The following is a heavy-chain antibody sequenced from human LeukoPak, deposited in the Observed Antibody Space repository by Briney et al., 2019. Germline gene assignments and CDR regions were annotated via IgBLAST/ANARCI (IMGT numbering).Heavy chain of an antibody. J-gene: IGHJ3*02. V-gene: IGHV5-51*01. Sequence: GEYLKISCKGSGYSFTNYWIGWVRQMPGKGLEWVGIIYPGDSDSRYSPSFQGQVTMSADKSISTAYLQWSSLKASDTAMYYCASLRSYSDAFDIWGQGTMVTVSS. CDR2: IYPGDSDS. D-gene: IGHD2-21*01. CDR1: GYSFTNYW. CDR3: ASLRSYSDAFDI.